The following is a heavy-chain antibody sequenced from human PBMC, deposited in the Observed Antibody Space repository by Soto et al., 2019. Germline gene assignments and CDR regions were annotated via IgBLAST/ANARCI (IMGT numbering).Heavy chain of an antibody. J-gene: IGHJ4*02. Sequence: QVQLVQSGAEVKKPGSSVKVSCKASGGTFSSYAISWVRQAPGQGLEWMGGIIPIFGTANYAQKFQGRVTITADESTSPAYMELSSLRSEDTAVYYCARAKKNTVTTRGLYYFDYWGQGTLVTVSS. CDR2: IIPIFGTA. V-gene: IGHV1-69*01. CDR3: ARAKKNTVTTRGLYYFDY. CDR1: GGTFSSYA. D-gene: IGHD4-17*01.